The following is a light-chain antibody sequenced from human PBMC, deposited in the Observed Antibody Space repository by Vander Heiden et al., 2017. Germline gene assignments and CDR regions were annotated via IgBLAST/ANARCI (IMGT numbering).Light chain of an antibody. CDR2: LEGSGNY. Sequence: QPVLTQSSSAPSSLRSSVKLTCTLSSGHSSYIIAWHQQQPGKAPRYLMKLEGSGNYNKGSEIPDRFSGSSSGADRYLTISNLQSEDEADYYCETWDSNTRVFGGGTKLTVL. CDR1: SGHSSYI. CDR3: ETWDSNTRV. V-gene: IGLV4-60*03. J-gene: IGLJ3*02.